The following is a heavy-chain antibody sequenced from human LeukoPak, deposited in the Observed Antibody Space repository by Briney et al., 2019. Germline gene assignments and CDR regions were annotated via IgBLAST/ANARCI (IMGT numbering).Heavy chain of an antibody. Sequence: GGSLRLSCAASGFTFSSYEMNWVRQAPGKGLEWVSYISSSGSTIYYADSVKGRFTISRDNAKNSLYLQMNSLRAEDTAVYYCAREGFSGSGSYYMAWNYYYMDVWGKGTTVTISS. CDR3: AREGFSGSGSYYMAWNYYYMDV. D-gene: IGHD1-26*01. J-gene: IGHJ6*03. CDR1: GFTFSSYE. CDR2: ISSSGSTI. V-gene: IGHV3-48*03.